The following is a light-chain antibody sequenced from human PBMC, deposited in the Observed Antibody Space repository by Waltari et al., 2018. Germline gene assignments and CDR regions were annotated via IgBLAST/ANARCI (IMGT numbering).Light chain of an antibody. CDR3: QQYGSSPLT. V-gene: IGKV3-20*01. CDR2: GAS. J-gene: IGKJ4*01. Sequence: EIVLTPSPGTLSLSPGESATLPCRARQSVSSSYLAWYQQKPGQAPRLLIYGASSRATGIPDRFSGRGSGTDFTLTISRLEPEDFAVYYCQQYGSSPLTFGGGTKVEIK. CDR1: QSVSSSY.